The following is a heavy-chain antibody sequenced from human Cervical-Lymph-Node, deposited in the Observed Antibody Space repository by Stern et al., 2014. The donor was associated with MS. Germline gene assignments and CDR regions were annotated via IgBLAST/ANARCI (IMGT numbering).Heavy chain of an antibody. CDR3: ARGNYDVLTDNGGHGFDI. D-gene: IGHD3-9*01. J-gene: IGHJ3*02. CDR2: IYSSGST. V-gene: IGHV4-61*02. Sequence: VQLVQSGPGLVKPSQTLSLTCTVSGGSISSGNYYWSWIRQPAGEGLEWIGRIYSSGSTQYNPPPKSRVTISAETSTNQFSLQLSSVTAADTAVYYCARGNYDVLTDNGGHGFDIWGQGTMVTVSS. CDR1: GGSISSGNYY.